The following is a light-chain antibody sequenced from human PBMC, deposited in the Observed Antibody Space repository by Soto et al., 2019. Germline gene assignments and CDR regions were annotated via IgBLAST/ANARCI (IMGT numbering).Light chain of an antibody. V-gene: IGKV3-20*01. Sequence: EIVLTQSPGTLSLSPGEGATLPCRASQSVSSSYLAWYQQKPGQAPRLLIYGVSGRATGIPDRFSGSGSGTYFTLIISRLEPEDCAVYYCKQYGTSPSTFGQGTKLEIK. CDR3: KQYGTSPST. CDR1: QSVSSSY. J-gene: IGKJ2*01. CDR2: GVS.